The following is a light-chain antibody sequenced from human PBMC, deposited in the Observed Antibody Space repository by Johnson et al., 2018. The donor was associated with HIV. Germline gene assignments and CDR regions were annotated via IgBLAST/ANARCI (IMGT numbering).Light chain of an antibody. Sequence: QSVLTQPPSVSAAPGQKVTISCSGSSSNIGNNYVSWYQQLPGTAPKLLIYDNNKRPSGIADRFSGSKYGTSATLGITGLQPGDEADYYCGTWDSSLSDPNYFFGTGTKVTVL. J-gene: IGLJ1*01. CDR2: DNN. CDR1: SSNIGNNY. CDR3: GTWDSSLSDPNYF. V-gene: IGLV1-51*01.